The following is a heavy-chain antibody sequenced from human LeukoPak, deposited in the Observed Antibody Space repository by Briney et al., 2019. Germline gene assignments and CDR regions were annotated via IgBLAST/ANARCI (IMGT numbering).Heavy chain of an antibody. D-gene: IGHD3-16*01. CDR2: IWCDGSIK. Sequence: GGSLRLSCAASGFIFSNHGMHWVRQAPGRGLEWVAVIWCDGSIKYYADSVKGRFSTSRDNSKNTVDLQMNSLRVEDTAVYYCARDRPGGGINGMDVWGQGTTVTVSS. J-gene: IGHJ6*02. CDR3: ARDRPGGGINGMDV. V-gene: IGHV3-33*01. CDR1: GFIFSNHG.